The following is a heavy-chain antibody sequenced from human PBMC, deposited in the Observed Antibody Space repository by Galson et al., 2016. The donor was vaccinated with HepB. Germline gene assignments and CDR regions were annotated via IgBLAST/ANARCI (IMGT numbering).Heavy chain of an antibody. CDR3: TRGYMQTGMNV. D-gene: IGHD5-18*01. CDR1: GDSVTSDITT. CDR2: TYYRSKWFT. Sequence: CAISGDSVTSDITTWNWITQSPSRGLEWLGRTYYRSKWFTDYAVSVEGRITVNSDIPRNQFSLQLDSVTPDDTAAYFCTRGYMQTGMNVWGQGTTVTVSS. V-gene: IGHV6-1*01. J-gene: IGHJ6*02.